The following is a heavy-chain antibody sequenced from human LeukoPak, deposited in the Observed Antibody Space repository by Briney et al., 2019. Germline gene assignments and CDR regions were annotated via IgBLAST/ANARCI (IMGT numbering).Heavy chain of an antibody. CDR3: ARGEIAAGVFEY. J-gene: IGHJ4*02. D-gene: IGHD6-13*01. CDR2: IYYTGST. Sequence: SETLSLTCTVSGGSISSYYWSWIRQPPGKGLEWIGYIYYTGSTTYNPSLKGRVTISLDTSKNLFSLKLSPVTAADTAVYYCARGEIAAGVFEYWGQGTLVTVSS. CDR1: GGSISSYY. V-gene: IGHV4-59*01.